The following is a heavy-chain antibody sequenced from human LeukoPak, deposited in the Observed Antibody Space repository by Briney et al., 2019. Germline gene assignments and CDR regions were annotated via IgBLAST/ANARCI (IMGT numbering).Heavy chain of an antibody. D-gene: IGHD6-19*01. CDR2: IRYDGSNK. Sequence: GGSLRLSCAASGFTFSSYGMHWVRQAPGKGLEWVAFIRYDGSNKYYADSVKGRFTISRDNSKNTLYLQMNSLRAEDTAVYYCARDGGPNSSGRRHPFYWGQGTLVTVSS. CDR3: ARDGGPNSSGRRHPFY. V-gene: IGHV3-30*02. CDR1: GFTFSSYG. J-gene: IGHJ4*02.